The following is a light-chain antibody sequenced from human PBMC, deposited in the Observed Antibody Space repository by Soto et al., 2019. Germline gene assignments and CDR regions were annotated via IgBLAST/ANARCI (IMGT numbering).Light chain of an antibody. Sequence: EIVLTQSPGTLSLSPGERATLSCRASQSVSSTYLAWYQQKPGQAPRLLIYDASSRAIGIPDRFRGSGSGTDFTLIISRLEPEDFAVYYCQQYGGSPPYTFGQGTKVEIK. CDR3: QQYGGSPPYT. CDR1: QSVSSTY. V-gene: IGKV3-20*01. J-gene: IGKJ2*01. CDR2: DAS.